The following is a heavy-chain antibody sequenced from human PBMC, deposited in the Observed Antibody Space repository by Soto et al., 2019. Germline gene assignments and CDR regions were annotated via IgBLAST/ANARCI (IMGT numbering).Heavy chain of an antibody. CDR2: ISYDGSNK. V-gene: IGHV3-30-3*01. J-gene: IGHJ6*02. CDR3: ARNYDSSGYYYPDYYYYGMDV. D-gene: IGHD3-22*01. CDR1: GFTFSSYA. Sequence: GGSLRLSCAASGFTFSSYAMHWVRQAPGKGLEWVAVISYDGSNKYYADSVKGRFTISRDNSKNTLYLQMNSLRAEDTAVYYCARNYDSSGYYYPDYYYYGMDVWGQGTTVTVSS.